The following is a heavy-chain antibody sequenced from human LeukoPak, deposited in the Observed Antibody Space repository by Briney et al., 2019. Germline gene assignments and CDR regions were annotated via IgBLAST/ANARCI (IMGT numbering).Heavy chain of an antibody. J-gene: IGHJ4*02. V-gene: IGHV4-59*01. Sequence: PSETLSLTCTVSGGSISSYYWSWIRQPPGKGLEWIGYIYYSGSTNYNPSLKSRVTISVDTSKNQFSLKLSSVTAADTAVYYCASLRYSSGWYEGYYFDYWGQGTLVTVSS. CDR1: GGSISSYY. D-gene: IGHD6-19*01. CDR3: ASLRYSSGWYEGYYFDY. CDR2: IYYSGST.